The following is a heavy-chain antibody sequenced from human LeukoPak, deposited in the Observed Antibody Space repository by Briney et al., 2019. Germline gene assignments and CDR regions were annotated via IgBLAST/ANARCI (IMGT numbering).Heavy chain of an antibody. J-gene: IGHJ4*02. V-gene: IGHV3-64D*09. CDR2: ISSNGGST. D-gene: IGHD4-23*01. Sequence: GGSLRLSCSASGFTFSSYAMHWVPQAPGKGREYVSAISSNGGSTYYADSVKGRFTISRDNSKNALYLQMSSLRAEDTAVYYCVRVYGGNYDYWGQGTLVTVSS. CDR3: VRVYGGNYDY. CDR1: GFTFSSYA.